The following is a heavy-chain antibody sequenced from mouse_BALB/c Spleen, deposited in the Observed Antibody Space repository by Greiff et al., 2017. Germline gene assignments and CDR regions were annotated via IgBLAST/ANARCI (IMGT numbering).Heavy chain of an antibody. Sequence: EVQRVESGGGLVKPGGSLKLSCAASGFTFSSYAMSWVRQTPEKRLEWVASISSGGSTYYPDSVKGRFTISRDNARNILYLQMSSLRSEDTAMYYCARNYGTGYYAMDYWGQGTSVTVSS. V-gene: IGHV5-6-5*01. CDR2: ISSGGST. CDR1: GFTFSSYA. J-gene: IGHJ4*01. D-gene: IGHD1-1*01. CDR3: ARNYGTGYYAMDY.